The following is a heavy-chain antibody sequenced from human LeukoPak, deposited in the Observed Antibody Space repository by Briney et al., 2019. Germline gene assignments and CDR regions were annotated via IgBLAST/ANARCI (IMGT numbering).Heavy chain of an antibody. CDR1: GFTFSSYG. D-gene: IGHD6-19*01. CDR2: IWYDGSNK. V-gene: IGHV3-33*01. J-gene: IGHJ3*02. Sequence: GRSLRLSCAASGFTFSSYGMHWVRQAPGKGLEWVAVIWYDGSNKYYADSVKGRFTISRDNSKNTLYLQMNSLRAEDTAVYYCASGAVAGAFDIWGQGTMVTVSS. CDR3: ASGAVAGAFDI.